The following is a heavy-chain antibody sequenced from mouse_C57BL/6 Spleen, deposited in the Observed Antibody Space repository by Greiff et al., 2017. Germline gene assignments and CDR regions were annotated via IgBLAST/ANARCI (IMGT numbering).Heavy chain of an antibody. V-gene: IGHV3-6*01. Sequence: VKLQESGPGLVKPSQSLSLTCSVTGYSITSGYYWNWIRQFPGNKLEWMGYISYDGSNNYNPSLKNRISIPRDTSKNQFFLKLNSVTTEDTATYYCARKRGYYAMDYWGQGTSVTVSS. CDR1: GYSITSGYY. J-gene: IGHJ4*01. CDR2: ISYDGSN. CDR3: ARKRGYYAMDY.